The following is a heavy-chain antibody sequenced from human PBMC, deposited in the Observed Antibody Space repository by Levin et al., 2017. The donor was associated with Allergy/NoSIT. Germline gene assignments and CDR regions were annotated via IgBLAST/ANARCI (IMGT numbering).Heavy chain of an antibody. CDR1: GFTFSSYG. V-gene: IGHV3-30*18. Sequence: SCAASGFTFSSYGMHWVRQAPGKGLEWVAVISYDGSNKYYADSVKGRFTISRDNSKNTLYLQMNSLRAEDTAVYYCAKDLGQQLDYCFDYWGQGTLVTVSS. CDR2: ISYDGSNK. CDR3: AKDLGQQLDYCFDY. J-gene: IGHJ4*02. D-gene: IGHD6-13*01.